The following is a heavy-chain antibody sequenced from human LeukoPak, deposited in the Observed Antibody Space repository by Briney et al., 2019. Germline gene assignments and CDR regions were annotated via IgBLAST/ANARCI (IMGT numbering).Heavy chain of an antibody. J-gene: IGHJ4*02. Sequence: GGSLRLSWEAAGFSFSSHSMNWVRQAPGKGLEWVSYISSGSETIYYADSVKGRFTISRDNAKNSLFLQMSSLRAEDTAVYYCARDRGSITMVRGVNYYWGQGTLVTVSS. D-gene: IGHD3-10*01. CDR1: GFSFSSHS. CDR2: ISSGSETI. CDR3: ARDRGSITMVRGVNYY. V-gene: IGHV3-48*04.